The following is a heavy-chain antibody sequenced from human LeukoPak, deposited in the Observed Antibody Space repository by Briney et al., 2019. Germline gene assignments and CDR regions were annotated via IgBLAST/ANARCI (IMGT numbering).Heavy chain of an antibody. D-gene: IGHD4-17*01. V-gene: IGHV3-21*06. Sequence: GGSLRLSCAASGFTFSYYSMRWVSQAPGKGLECVSSISSSSSYIYYADSVKGRFTISRDNAKNSLYLQMNSLRAEDTAIYYCARGGTYGDYVGSWGQGILVTVSS. CDR1: GFTFSYYS. J-gene: IGHJ5*02. CDR2: ISSSSSYI. CDR3: ARGGTYGDYVGS.